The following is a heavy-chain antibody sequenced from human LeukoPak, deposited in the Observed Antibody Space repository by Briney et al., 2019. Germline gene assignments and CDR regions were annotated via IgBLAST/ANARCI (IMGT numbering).Heavy chain of an antibody. CDR2: IRYDGSNK. V-gene: IGHV3-30*02. CDR1: GFTFSSYG. CDR3: AKDRLVRGVIIDTPFDY. D-gene: IGHD3-10*01. Sequence: GGSLRLSCAASGFTFSSYGMHWVRQAPGKGLEWVAFIRYDGSNKYYADSVKGRFTISRDNSKNTLYLQMNSLRAEDTAVYYCAKDRLVRGVIIDTPFDYWGQGTLVTVSS. J-gene: IGHJ4*02.